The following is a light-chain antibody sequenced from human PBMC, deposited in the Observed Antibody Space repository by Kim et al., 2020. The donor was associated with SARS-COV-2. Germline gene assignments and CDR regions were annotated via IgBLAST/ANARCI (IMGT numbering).Light chain of an antibody. CDR3: QQGSTTPYT. CDR1: QTIGTN. V-gene: IGKV1-39*01. Sequence: ATIGDRVTMSCRASQTIGTNLNWYQQKTGKAPKLLIYAASSLQTGVPSRFSGAGSGTDFTLTINSLQPEDFATYYCQQGSTTPYTFGPGTKVDIK. CDR2: AAS. J-gene: IGKJ3*01.